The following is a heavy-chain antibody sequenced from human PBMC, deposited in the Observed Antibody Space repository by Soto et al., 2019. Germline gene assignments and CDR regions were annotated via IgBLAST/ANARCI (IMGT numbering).Heavy chain of an antibody. CDR1: GFTFSSYA. CDR3: ARANSHYYDSSGYSYFGC. J-gene: IGHJ4*02. V-gene: IGHV3-30-3*01. Sequence: PGGSLRLSCAASGFTFSSYAMHWVRQAPGKGLEWVAVISYDGSNKYYADSVKGRFTISRDNSKNTLYLQMNSLRAEDTAVYYCARANSHYYDSSGYSYFGCWGQGTMVTVSS. D-gene: IGHD3-22*01. CDR2: ISYDGSNK.